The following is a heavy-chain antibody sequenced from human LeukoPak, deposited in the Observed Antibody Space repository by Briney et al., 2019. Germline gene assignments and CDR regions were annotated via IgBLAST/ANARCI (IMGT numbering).Heavy chain of an antibody. Sequence: GRSLRLSCAASGFTFSSYGMHWVRQAPGKGLEWVSVIYSGGSTYYADSVKGRFTISRDNSKNTLYLQMNSLRAEDTAVYYCAREPGIAVAGSGYWGQGTLVTVSS. J-gene: IGHJ4*02. V-gene: IGHV3-53*01. CDR3: AREPGIAVAGSGY. CDR1: GFTFSSYG. CDR2: IYSGGST. D-gene: IGHD6-19*01.